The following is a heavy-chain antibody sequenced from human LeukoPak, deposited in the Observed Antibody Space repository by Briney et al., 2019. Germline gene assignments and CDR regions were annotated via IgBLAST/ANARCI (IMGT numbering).Heavy chain of an antibody. J-gene: IGHJ4*02. D-gene: IGHD2-2*01. V-gene: IGHV3-21*01. CDR3: ARGIVVVPAAPPFDY. CDR1: GFTFSSYS. CDR2: ISSSSSYI. Sequence: GGSLRLFCAASGFTFSSYSMNWVRQAPGKGLEWVSSISSSSSYIYYADSVKGRFTISRDNAKNSLYLQMISLRAEDTAVYYCARGIVVVPAAPPFDYWGQGTLVTVSS.